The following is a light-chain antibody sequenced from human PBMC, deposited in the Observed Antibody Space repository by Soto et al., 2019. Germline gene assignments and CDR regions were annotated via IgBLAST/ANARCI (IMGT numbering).Light chain of an antibody. CDR2: DAS. V-gene: IGKV1-9*01. CDR1: QAFITI. Sequence: DIQLTQSPSSRLHLVGTRSTTTGGASQAFITILAWYQQKPGKAPKLLIYDASTLKSGVPSRFSGSGSGTEFSLTISNLQPEDFATYYCQHLNSYPLTFGGGTKVEIK. CDR3: QHLNSYPLT. J-gene: IGKJ4*01.